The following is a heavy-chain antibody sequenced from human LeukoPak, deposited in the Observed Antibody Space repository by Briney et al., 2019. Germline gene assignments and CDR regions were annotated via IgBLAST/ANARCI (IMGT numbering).Heavy chain of an antibody. D-gene: IGHD6-6*01. Sequence: GGSLRLSCAASGFTFSSYAMSWVRQAPGKGLEWVSAISGSGGSTYYADSVKGRFTISRDNPKNTLYLQMNSLRAEDTAVYYCAKDLLSSIAARGFDYWGQGTLVTVSS. CDR3: AKDLLSSIAARGFDY. CDR1: GFTFSSYA. CDR2: ISGSGGST. J-gene: IGHJ4*02. V-gene: IGHV3-23*01.